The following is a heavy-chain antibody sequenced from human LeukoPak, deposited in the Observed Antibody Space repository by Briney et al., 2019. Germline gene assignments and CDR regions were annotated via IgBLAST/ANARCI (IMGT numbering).Heavy chain of an antibody. CDR3: AKDQGRFYYSSSSG. J-gene: IGHJ4*02. Sequence: GGSLRLSCAPSGFTFSSYAMHWARQAPGTGLEWVAYIRYDGSNKYYADSVKGRFTISRDNSKNTLFLQMNSLRGDDTAVYYCAKDQGRFYYSSSSGWGQGTLVTVSS. CDR2: IRYDGSNK. D-gene: IGHD6-6*01. CDR1: GFTFSSYA. V-gene: IGHV3-30*02.